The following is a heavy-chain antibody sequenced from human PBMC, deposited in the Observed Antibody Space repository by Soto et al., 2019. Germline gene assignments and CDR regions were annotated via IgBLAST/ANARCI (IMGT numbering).Heavy chain of an antibody. J-gene: IGHJ4*02. CDR1: GYTFTGYY. D-gene: IGHD6-19*01. CDR3: AGEDGIAGAGTSSSFDY. CDR2: INPNSGGT. Sequence: ASVKVSCKASGYTFTGYYMHWVRQAPGQGLEWMGWINPNSGGTNYAQKFQGWVTMTRDTSISTAYMELSRLRSDDTAVYYCAGEDGIAGAGTSSSFDYWGQGTLVTVSS. V-gene: IGHV1-2*04.